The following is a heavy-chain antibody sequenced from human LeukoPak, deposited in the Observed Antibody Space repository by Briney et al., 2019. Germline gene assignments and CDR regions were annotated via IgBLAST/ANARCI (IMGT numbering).Heavy chain of an antibody. CDR3: ARTGAAAGLWWFDP. CDR2: TYYRSKWYN. V-gene: IGHV6-1*01. J-gene: IGHJ5*02. Sequence: SQTLSLTCAISGGSVSSNSAAWNWIRQSPSRGLEWLGRTYYRSKWYNDYAVSVKSRITINPDTSKNQFSLQLNSVTAADTAVYYCARTGAAAGLWWFDPWGQGTLVTVSS. D-gene: IGHD6-13*01. CDR1: GGSVSSNSAA.